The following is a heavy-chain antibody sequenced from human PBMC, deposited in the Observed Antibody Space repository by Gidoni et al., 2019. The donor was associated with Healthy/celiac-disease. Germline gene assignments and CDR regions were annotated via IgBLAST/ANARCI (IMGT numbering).Heavy chain of an antibody. CDR1: GYTFTSYY. CDR2: INPSGGST. Sequence: QVQLVQSGAEVKKPGASVKVSCKASGYTFTSYYMHWVRQAPGQGLEWMGIINPSGGSTSYAQKFQGRVTMTRDTSTSTVYMELSSLRSEDTAVYYCARSLYYYDSSGYYQDYWGQGTLVTVSS. CDR3: ARSLYYYDSSGYYQDY. J-gene: IGHJ4*02. D-gene: IGHD3-22*01. V-gene: IGHV1-46*01.